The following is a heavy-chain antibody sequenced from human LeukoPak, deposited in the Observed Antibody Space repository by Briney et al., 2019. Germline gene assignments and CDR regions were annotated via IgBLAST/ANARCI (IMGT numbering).Heavy chain of an antibody. J-gene: IGHJ4*02. CDR1: GFTFSSYA. D-gene: IGHD3-3*01. Sequence: GGSLRLSCAASGFTFSSYAMHWVRQAPGKGLEWVAVISYDGSNKYYADSVKGRFTISRDNSKNTLYLQMNSLRAEDTAVCYCAASFGSGPSAFDYWGQGTLVTVSS. CDR2: ISYDGSNK. CDR3: AASFGSGPSAFDY. V-gene: IGHV3-30-3*01.